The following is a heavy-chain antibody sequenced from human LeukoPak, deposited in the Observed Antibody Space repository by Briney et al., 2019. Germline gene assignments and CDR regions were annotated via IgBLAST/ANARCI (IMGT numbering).Heavy chain of an antibody. CDR2: INHSGST. CDR3: ARGKFVGVAITIFGVAFDP. J-gene: IGHJ5*02. V-gene: IGHV4-34*01. Sequence: PSETLSLTCAVYGGSFSGYYWSWIRQPPGKGLEWIGEINHSGSTNYNPSLKSRVTISVDTSKNQFSLKLSSVTAADTAVYYCARGKFVGVAITIFGVAFDPWGQGTLVTVSS. CDR1: GGSFSGYY. D-gene: IGHD3-3*01.